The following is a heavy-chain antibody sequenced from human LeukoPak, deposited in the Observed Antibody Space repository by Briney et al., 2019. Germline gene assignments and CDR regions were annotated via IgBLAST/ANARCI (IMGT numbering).Heavy chain of an antibody. CDR1: GFSFNGYA. Sequence: PGGSLRHSCEGSGFSFNGYAMSCVRQAPGKGLEWVAVTGGSDDNTHYADSVKGRFSISRDTSENRLFLQMNSLRPDDSALYYCTKDLMTGFSSGWYLAYWGQGTLVSVS. D-gene: IGHD6-19*01. J-gene: IGHJ4*02. V-gene: IGHV3-23*01. CDR2: TGGSDDNT. CDR3: TKDLMTGFSSGWYLAY.